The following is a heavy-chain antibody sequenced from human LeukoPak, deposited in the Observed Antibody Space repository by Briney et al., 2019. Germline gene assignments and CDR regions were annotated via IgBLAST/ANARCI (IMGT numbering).Heavy chain of an antibody. D-gene: IGHD6-19*01. J-gene: IGHJ4*02. V-gene: IGHV1-2*02. CDR2: INPNSGGT. CDR3: ARALAVVDY. Sequence: ASVKVSCKTSGYTFSDYYLHWVRQAPGQGLEWMGWINPNSGGTNSAQKFQGRVTMTKDTSISTAYMELSRLRSDDTAVYFCARALAVVDYWGQGTLVTVSS. CDR1: GYTFSDYY.